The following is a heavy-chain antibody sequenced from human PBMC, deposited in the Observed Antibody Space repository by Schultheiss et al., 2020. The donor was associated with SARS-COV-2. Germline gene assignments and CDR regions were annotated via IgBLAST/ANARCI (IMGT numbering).Heavy chain of an antibody. D-gene: IGHD4-17*01. CDR3: ARDYGDSHNWFDP. J-gene: IGHJ5*02. CDR1: GGTFSSYA. CDR2: IIPIFGTA. Sequence: SVKVSCKASGGTFSSYAISWVRQAPGQGLEWMGGIIPIFGTANYAQKFQGRVTITADESTSTAYMELSSLRSEDTAVYYCARDYGDSHNWFDPWGQGTLVTVSS. V-gene: IGHV1-69*13.